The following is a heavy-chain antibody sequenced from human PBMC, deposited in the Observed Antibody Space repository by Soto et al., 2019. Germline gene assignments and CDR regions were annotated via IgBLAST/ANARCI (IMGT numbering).Heavy chain of an antibody. J-gene: IGHJ5*02. CDR2: IYWNDDK. V-gene: IGHV2-5*01. D-gene: IGHD2-8*01. CDR1: GFSLSTSGVG. CDR3: ALLSFELVLPTPRDLNWFDP. Sequence: SGPTLVKPTQTLTLTCTFSGFSLSTSGVGVGWIRQPPGKALEWLALIYWNDDKRYSPSLKSRLTITKDTSKNQVVLTMTNMDPVDTATYYCALLSFELVLPTPRDLNWFDPWGQGTLVTVSS.